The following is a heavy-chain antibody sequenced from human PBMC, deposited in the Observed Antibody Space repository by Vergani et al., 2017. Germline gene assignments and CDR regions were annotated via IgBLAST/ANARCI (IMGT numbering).Heavy chain of an antibody. CDR3: AKANPRNSXYDYLYYYHAMDV. CDR2: ISGSGGST. CDR1: GFTFNHYA. V-gene: IGHV3-23*04. J-gene: IGHJ6*02. Sequence: EVQLVESGGGFVQPGGSLRLSCAASGFTFNHYAMNWVRQAPGKGLEWVSGISGSGGSTYYAGSVKGRFTISRDSSKNTLYLQMNSLSAGDTAVYYCAKANPRNSXYDYLYYYHAMDVWGQGTTVTVSS. D-gene: IGHD5-12*01.